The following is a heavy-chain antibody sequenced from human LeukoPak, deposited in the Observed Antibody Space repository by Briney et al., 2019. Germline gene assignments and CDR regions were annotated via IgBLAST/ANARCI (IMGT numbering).Heavy chain of an antibody. Sequence: SQTLSLTCTVSGGSISSGSYYWSWIRQPAGEGLEWIGRIYTSGSTNYNPSLKSRVTISVDTSKNQFSLKLSSVTAADTAVYYCARGDGVVSSFDYWGRGTLVTVSS. V-gene: IGHV4-61*02. D-gene: IGHD3-3*01. CDR3: ARGDGVVSSFDY. CDR2: IYTSGST. CDR1: GGSISSGSYY. J-gene: IGHJ4*02.